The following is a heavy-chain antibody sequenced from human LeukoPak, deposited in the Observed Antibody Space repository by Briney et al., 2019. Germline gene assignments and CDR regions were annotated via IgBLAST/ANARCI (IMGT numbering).Heavy chain of an antibody. CDR3: SRGLINGHDFDY. CDR1: GYIFTGYY. J-gene: IGHJ4*02. D-gene: IGHD2-8*01. V-gene: IGHV1-2*04. Sequence: ASVKVSCKASGYIFTGYYMHWVRQVPGPGLEWMGWINPNSGGTIYAQKFQGWVTMTRDTSTSTAYLDLNRLTSDDTAIYYCSRGLINGHDFDYWGQGTVVTVSS. CDR2: INPNSGGT.